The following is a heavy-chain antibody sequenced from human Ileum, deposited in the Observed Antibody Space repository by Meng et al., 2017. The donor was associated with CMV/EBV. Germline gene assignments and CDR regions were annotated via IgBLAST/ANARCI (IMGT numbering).Heavy chain of an antibody. CDR3: AKRNGAAAATTDY. CDR1: GFTVSSYA. J-gene: IGHJ4*02. CDR2: IYSGGSDT. D-gene: IGHD6-13*01. V-gene: IGHV3-23*03. Sequence: VASGFTVSSYAMSWARQAPGKGLEWVSLIYSGGSDTYYPDSVKGRFTISRDDSHNTLYLQMNSLRAEDTAFYYCAKRNGAAAATTDYWGQGTLVTVSS.